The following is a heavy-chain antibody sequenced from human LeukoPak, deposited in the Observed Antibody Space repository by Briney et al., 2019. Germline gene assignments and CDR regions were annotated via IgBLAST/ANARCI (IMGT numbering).Heavy chain of an antibody. CDR3: ASKLTSGY. D-gene: IGHD4-17*01. CDR2: IYSGGTT. CDR1: GFTVTSNY. J-gene: IGHJ4*02. V-gene: IGHV3-66*01. Sequence: QTGGSLRLSCVVSGFTVTSNYMSCVRQAPGNWMEWVSVIYSGGTTNYADSVKGRFTVYRDNSKNTLHLQMNTLRAEDTAVYYCASKLTSGYWGQGTLVTVSS.